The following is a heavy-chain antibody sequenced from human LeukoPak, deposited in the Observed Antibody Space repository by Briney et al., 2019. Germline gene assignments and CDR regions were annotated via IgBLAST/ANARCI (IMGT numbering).Heavy chain of an antibody. CDR3: ARGGRSSGWYRVPYFDY. CDR2: IYHSGST. CDR1: GGSISSHY. Sequence: SENLSLTCTVSGGSISSHYWSWIRQPPGKGLEWIGSIYHSGSTNYNPSLKSRVTISVDTSKNQFSLKLSSVTAADTAVYYCARGGRSSGWYRVPYFDYWGQGTLVTVSS. V-gene: IGHV4-59*11. D-gene: IGHD6-19*01. J-gene: IGHJ4*02.